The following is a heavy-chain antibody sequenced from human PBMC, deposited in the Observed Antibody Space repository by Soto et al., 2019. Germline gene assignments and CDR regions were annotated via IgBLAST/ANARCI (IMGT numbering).Heavy chain of an antibody. D-gene: IGHD4-4*01. CDR3: ARDGDGRMTTNPYYYNGMDV. CDR1: DGSLGSYY. V-gene: IGHV4-59*01. J-gene: IGHJ6*02. Sequence: SATLSLTCTFSDGSLGSYYWRLIRPHPGKGLEWIGYVFYTGRADYNASLKSRVSISLDTSNYQFSLKLSSVTAADTAVYYCARDGDGRMTTNPYYYNGMDVWGPGTTVTVSS. CDR2: VFYTGRA.